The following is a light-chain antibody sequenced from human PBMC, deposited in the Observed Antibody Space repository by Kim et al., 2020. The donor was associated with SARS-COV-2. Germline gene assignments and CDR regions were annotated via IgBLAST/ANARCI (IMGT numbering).Light chain of an antibody. CDR3: SSHAGSYTFVL. Sequence: QSALTQPRSVSGSPGQSVTVSCTGTNSDVGGYNYVSWYQHHTGNAPKLIIFDVTKRPSGVPDRFYGSKSGSTASLTISGLQAEDEATYYCSSHAGSYTFVLFGGGTQLTVL. V-gene: IGLV2-11*01. CDR2: DVT. CDR1: NSDVGGYNY. J-gene: IGLJ3*02.